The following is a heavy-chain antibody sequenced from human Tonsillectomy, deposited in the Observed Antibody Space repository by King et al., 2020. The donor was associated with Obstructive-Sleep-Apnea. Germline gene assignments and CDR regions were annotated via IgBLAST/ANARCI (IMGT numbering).Heavy chain of an antibody. J-gene: IGHJ6*02. CDR1: GYRFTRYW. Sequence: QLVQSGAEVKKPGESLKISCMGSGYRFTRYWIGWVRQMPGKGLEWMGIIYPADSETRYSPSFQGQVTISADHSVSTAYMQWSSLKASDTATYYGARADSSSSPTWGYYYYGIDVWGQGTTVTVSS. D-gene: IGHD2-2*01. CDR2: IYPADSET. V-gene: IGHV5-51*01. CDR3: ARADSSSSPTWGYYYYGIDV.